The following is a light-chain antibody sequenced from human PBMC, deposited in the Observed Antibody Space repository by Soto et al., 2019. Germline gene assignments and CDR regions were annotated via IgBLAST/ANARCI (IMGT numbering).Light chain of an antibody. Sequence: DIVMTQSPDSLAVSLGERATINCKSSQSVFYSSNNKNYLAWYQQKPGQPPKLLIYWASTRESGVPYRFGGSGSGAAFTLTISSLRAEDVAVYYCQQYYSIPYSFGQGPNVEIK. J-gene: IGKJ2*01. CDR3: QQYYSIPYS. V-gene: IGKV4-1*01. CDR1: QSVFYSSNNKNY. CDR2: WAS.